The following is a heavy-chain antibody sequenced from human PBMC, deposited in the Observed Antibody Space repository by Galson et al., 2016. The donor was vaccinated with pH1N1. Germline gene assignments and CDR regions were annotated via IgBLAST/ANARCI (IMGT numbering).Heavy chain of an antibody. J-gene: IGHJ4*02. Sequence: SLRLSCAASGFTFDDYAMHWVRQAPGKGLEWVAVIWFDGSYEFYADSVKGRFTISRDNSKNTLNLQMNSLRAEDTAVYYCARGDLEWLSHFDYWGQGTLVTVSS. CDR1: GFTFDDYA. D-gene: IGHD3-3*01. CDR3: ARGDLEWLSHFDY. V-gene: IGHV3-33*08. CDR2: IWFDGSYE.